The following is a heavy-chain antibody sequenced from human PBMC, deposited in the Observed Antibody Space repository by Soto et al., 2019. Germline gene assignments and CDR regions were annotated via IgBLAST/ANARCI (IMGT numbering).Heavy chain of an antibody. CDR2: IYYSGST. CDR1: GGSISSGDYY. CDR3: ARAGITMVRGVIWFDN. J-gene: IGHJ5*02. V-gene: IGHV4-30-4*01. D-gene: IGHD3-10*01. Sequence: PSETXSLTCTFSGGSISSGDYYWSWIRQPPGKGLEWIGYIYYSGSTYYNPSLKSRVTISVDTSKNQFSLKLSSVTAADTAVYYCARAGITMVRGVIWFDNWGQGNLVTVYS.